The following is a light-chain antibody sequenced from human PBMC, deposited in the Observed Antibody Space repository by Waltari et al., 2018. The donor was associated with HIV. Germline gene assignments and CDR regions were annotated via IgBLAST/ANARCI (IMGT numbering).Light chain of an antibody. CDR3: LQSSTFPYT. J-gene: IGKJ2*01. Sequence: EIVLTQSPDFQSVTPRERVTITCRASQNTGTSLHWYQQKPNQSPRLLIKFASHSFSGGPSRFSGSGSGTDFTLTINSLEPEDAATYYCLQSSTFPYTFGQGTKLEIK. CDR1: QNTGTS. CDR2: FAS. V-gene: IGKV6-21*01.